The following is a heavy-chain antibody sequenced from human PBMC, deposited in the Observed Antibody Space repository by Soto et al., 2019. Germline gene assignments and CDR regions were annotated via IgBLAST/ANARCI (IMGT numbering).Heavy chain of an antibody. V-gene: IGHV1-8*02. Sequence: ASVKVSCKASGYTFTSYAMHWVRQAPGQRLEWMGWMNPNSGNTGYAQKFQGRVTMTRNTSISTAYMELSSLRSEDTAVYYCARRAYGDYLKRYYAFDIWGQGTMVTVSS. CDR2: MNPNSGNT. J-gene: IGHJ3*02. CDR1: GYTFTSYA. D-gene: IGHD4-17*01. CDR3: ARRAYGDYLKRYYAFDI.